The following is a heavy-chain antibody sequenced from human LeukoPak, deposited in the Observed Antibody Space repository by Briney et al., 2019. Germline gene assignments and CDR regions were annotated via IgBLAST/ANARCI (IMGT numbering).Heavy chain of an antibody. CDR3: ARHDFVYCSSTSCYGPRSGQLDY. CDR1: GGSISSYY. V-gene: IGHV4-34*01. J-gene: IGHJ4*02. D-gene: IGHD2-2*01. Sequence: SETLSLTCTVSGGSISSYYWSWIRQPPGKGLEWIGEINHSGSTNYNPSLKSRVTISVDTSKNQFSLKLSSVTAADTAVYYCARHDFVYCSSTSCYGPRSGQLDYWGQGTLVTVSS. CDR2: INHSGST.